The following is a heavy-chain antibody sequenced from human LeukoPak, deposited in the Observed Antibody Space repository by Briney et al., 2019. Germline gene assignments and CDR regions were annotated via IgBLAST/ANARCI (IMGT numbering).Heavy chain of an antibody. V-gene: IGHV3-30*18. D-gene: IGHD3-10*01. CDR3: AKDNYYGSGSYYSRFDP. J-gene: IGHJ5*02. Sequence: GGSLRLSCAASGFTFSSYGMHWVRQAPGKGLEWVAVISYDGSNKYYADSVKGRFTISRDNSKNTLYLQMNSLRAEDTAVYYCAKDNYYGSGSYYSRFDPWGQGTLVTVSS. CDR2: ISYDGSNK. CDR1: GFTFSSYG.